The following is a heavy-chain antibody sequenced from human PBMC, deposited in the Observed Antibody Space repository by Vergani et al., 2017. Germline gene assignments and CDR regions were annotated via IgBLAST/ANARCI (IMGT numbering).Heavy chain of an antibody. CDR3: ARENLVIARIFDF. CDR1: GDSLSSSDHY. V-gene: IGHV4-31*03. Sequence: QVQLHESGPGLVKPSETLSLICSVSGDSLSSSDHYWSWIRQRSDKGLEWVGHIFRSGTTYYNPSLKSRLIMSVDTSKNQFSLKLTSVTAADTAMYYCARENLVIARIFDFWGQGTLVTVSS. CDR2: IFRSGTT. D-gene: IGHD2-21*01. J-gene: IGHJ4*02.